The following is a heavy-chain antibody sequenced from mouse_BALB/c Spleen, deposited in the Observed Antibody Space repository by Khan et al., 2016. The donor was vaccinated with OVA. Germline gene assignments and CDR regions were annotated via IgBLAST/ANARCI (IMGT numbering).Heavy chain of an antibody. Sequence: EVQLQESGPSLVKPSQTLSLTCSVTGDSITSGYWNWIRKFPGNKLEYMGHIIYTGSTYYNPSLKSRLSITRHTSENQYYLQLNSVTDEDTATYYSARSTYRFAFVYWGQGTLVTVSA. J-gene: IGHJ3*01. CDR1: GDSITSGY. CDR2: IIYTGST. V-gene: IGHV3-8*02. D-gene: IGHD2-14*01. CDR3: ARSTYRFAFVY.